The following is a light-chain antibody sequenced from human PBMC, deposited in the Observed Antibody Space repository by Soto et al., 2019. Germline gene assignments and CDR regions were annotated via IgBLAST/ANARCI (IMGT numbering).Light chain of an antibody. V-gene: IGKV1-5*01. J-gene: IGKJ1*01. Sequence: TQSPATLSAYVGDTVTFTCRASQSVSGWLAWYQQKPGEAPKLLIYDASALPRGVPSRFSGSGSGTKFTLTIASLQPDDFATYYCQQYETFSGTFGPGAKVDI. CDR3: QQYETFSGT. CDR2: DAS. CDR1: QSVSGW.